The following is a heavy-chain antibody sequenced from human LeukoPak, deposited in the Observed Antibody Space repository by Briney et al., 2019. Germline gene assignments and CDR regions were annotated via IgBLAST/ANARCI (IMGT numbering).Heavy chain of an antibody. CDR3: AKDDFYGSGSTRPIDY. J-gene: IGHJ4*02. CDR1: GFTFSSHA. V-gene: IGHV3-9*01. CDR2: ISWNSGSI. D-gene: IGHD3-10*01. Sequence: GRSLRLSCAASGFTFSSHAMHWVRQAPGKGLEWVSGISWNSGSIGYADSVKGRFTISRDNAKNSLYLQMNSLRAEDTASYYCAKDDFYGSGSTRPIDYWGQGTLVTVSS.